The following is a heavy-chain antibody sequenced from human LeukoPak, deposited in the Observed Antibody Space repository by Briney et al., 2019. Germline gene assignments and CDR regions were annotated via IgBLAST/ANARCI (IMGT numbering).Heavy chain of an antibody. D-gene: IGHD3-10*01. CDR3: TRLYMVRGVIPLEGYYGMDV. CDR2: IRSKANSYAT. CDR1: GFTFSGSA. V-gene: IGHV3-73*01. J-gene: IGHJ6*02. Sequence: GGPLKLSCAASGFTFSGSAMHWVRQASGKGLEWVGRIRSKANSYATAYAASVKGRFTISRDDSKNTAYLQMNSLKTEDPAVYYCTRLYMVRGVIPLEGYYGMDVWGQGTTVTVSS.